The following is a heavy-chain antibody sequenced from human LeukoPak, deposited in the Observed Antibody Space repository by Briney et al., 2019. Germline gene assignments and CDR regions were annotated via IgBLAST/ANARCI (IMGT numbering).Heavy chain of an antibody. CDR1: GFTVSSNY. D-gene: IGHD1-26*01. CDR3: ARSRGSYFDY. V-gene: IGHV3-11*06. CDR2: ITNSGSYT. J-gene: IGHJ4*02. Sequence: GGSLRLSCAASGFTVSSNYMSWIRQAPGKGLEWVSDITNSGSYTNYAGSVKGRFTISRDNAKNSLYLQMNSLRVEDTAVFYCARSRGSYFDYWGQGTLVIVSS.